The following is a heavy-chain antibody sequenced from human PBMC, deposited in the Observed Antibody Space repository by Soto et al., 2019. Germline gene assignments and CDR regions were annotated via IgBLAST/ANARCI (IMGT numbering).Heavy chain of an antibody. D-gene: IGHD5-12*01. CDR2: IPSRGRP. CDR1: GASVAGGSYY. J-gene: IGHJ5*02. CDR3: VRDTYSGYDFGL. Sequence: QEQLRESGPGLVKPSQTLSLTCSVSGASVAGGSYYWSWVSQPPGKVIEWIGYIPSRGRPFYNPSRSIRGTISAHTSKNQLPLQLTSVTAAETAVYYWVRDTYSGYDFGLWGQGTLVTVAS. V-gene: IGHV4-30-4*01.